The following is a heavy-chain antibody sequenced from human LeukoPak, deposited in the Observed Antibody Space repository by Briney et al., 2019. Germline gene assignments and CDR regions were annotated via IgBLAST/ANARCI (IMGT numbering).Heavy chain of an antibody. Sequence: GGSLRLSCAASGFMFNGYSMTWVRQAPGKGLEWVSYISGGSDYIFYTDSVKGRFTISRDNAKKSLYLQLNSLRVEDTAVYYCARWGLGPSFNYWGQGTLVTVSS. CDR2: ISGGSDYI. D-gene: IGHD1-26*01. CDR1: GFMFNGYS. CDR3: ARWGLGPSFNY. V-gene: IGHV3-21*01. J-gene: IGHJ4*02.